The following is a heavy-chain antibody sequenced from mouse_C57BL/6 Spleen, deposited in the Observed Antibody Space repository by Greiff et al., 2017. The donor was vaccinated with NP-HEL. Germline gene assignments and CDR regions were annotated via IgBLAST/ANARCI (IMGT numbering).Heavy chain of an antibody. CDR1: GFTFSSYA. V-gene: IGHV5-4*01. Sequence: EVNVVESGGGLVKPGGSLKLSCAASGFTFSSYAMSWVRQTPEKRLEWVGTISDGGSYTYYPDNVKGRFTISRDKAKNNLYKQMSHLKTDDTAIYYCARDTPSTVVAHYYAMEGWGQGTSVTVSS. D-gene: IGHD1-1*01. J-gene: IGHJ4*01. CDR2: ISDGGSYT. CDR3: ARDTPSTVVAHYYAMEG.